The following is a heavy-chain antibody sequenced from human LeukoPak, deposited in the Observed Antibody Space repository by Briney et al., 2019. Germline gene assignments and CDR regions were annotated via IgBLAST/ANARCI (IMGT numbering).Heavy chain of an antibody. CDR3: ARGSGDGYNFGH. J-gene: IGHJ4*02. D-gene: IGHD5-24*01. CDR1: GGTFSSYA. V-gene: IGHV1-69*05. CDR2: IIPIFDTA. Sequence: SVKVSCKASGGTFSSYAISWVRQAPGQGLEWMGGIIPIFDTANYAQKFQGRVTITTDESTSTAYMELSSLRSEDTAVYYCARGSGDGYNFGHWGQGTLVTVSS.